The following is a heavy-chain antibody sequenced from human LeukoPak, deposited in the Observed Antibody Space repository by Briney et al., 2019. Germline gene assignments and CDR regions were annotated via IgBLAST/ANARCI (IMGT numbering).Heavy chain of an antibody. D-gene: IGHD5-24*01. CDR2: IYYSGST. V-gene: IGHV4-59*01. CDR3: ARDRDGYNDNYFDY. Sequence: PSETLSLTCTVSGGSISSYYWSWIRQPPGKGLVWIGYIYYSGSTNYNPSLKSRVTISVDTSKNQFSLKLSSVTAADTAVYYCARDRDGYNDNYFDYWGQGTLVTVSS. CDR1: GGSISSYY. J-gene: IGHJ4*02.